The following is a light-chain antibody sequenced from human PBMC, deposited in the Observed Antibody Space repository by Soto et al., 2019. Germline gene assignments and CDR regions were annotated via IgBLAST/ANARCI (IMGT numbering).Light chain of an antibody. CDR3: LPHNSYPGLT. CDR1: QGIRND. J-gene: IGKJ4*01. Sequence: DIQMTQSPSSLSASVGDRVTITCRASQGIRNDVGWYQQKPGKAPKRLIYAASSLQSGVPSRFSGSRSGTEFTLTISRLQPEDFATYASLPHNSYPGLTFGGGPKVEIK. V-gene: IGKV1-17*01. CDR2: AAS.